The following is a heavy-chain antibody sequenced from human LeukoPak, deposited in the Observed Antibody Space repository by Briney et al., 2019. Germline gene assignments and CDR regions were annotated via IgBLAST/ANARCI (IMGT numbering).Heavy chain of an antibody. V-gene: IGHV3-43*02. D-gene: IGHD6-13*01. CDR2: ISGDGGST. Sequence: GGSLRLSCAASGFTFDDYAMHWVRQAPGKGLEWVSLISGDGGSTYYADSVKGRFTISRDNSKNSLYLQMNSLRTEDTALYYCAKDMAGYSSQPIDYWGQGTLVTVSS. J-gene: IGHJ4*02. CDR3: AKDMAGYSSQPIDY. CDR1: GFTFDDYA.